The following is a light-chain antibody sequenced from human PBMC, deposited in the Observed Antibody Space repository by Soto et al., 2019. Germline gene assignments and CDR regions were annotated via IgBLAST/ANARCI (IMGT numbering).Light chain of an antibody. J-gene: IGLJ1*01. Sequence: QSALTQPRSVSGSPGQSVTISCTGTSSDVGGYNYVSWYQQHPGKAPKLMIYDVSKRPSGVPDRFSGSKSGNTASLTISGLQAEDEADYYRCSYAGSYPCVFGTGTKLTVL. CDR3: CSYAGSYPCV. CDR1: SSDVGGYNY. CDR2: DVS. V-gene: IGLV2-11*01.